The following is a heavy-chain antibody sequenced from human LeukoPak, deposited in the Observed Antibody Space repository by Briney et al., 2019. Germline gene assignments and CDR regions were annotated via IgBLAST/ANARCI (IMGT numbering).Heavy chain of an antibody. V-gene: IGHV3-43D*03. D-gene: IGHD2-21*02. Sequence: EPGGSLRLSCAASGFTFDDYAMHWVRQAPGKGLEWVSLISWDGGSTYYADSVKGRFTISGDNSKNSLYLQMNSLRAEDTALYYCAKDIEPAAYCGGDCYTPGDYWGQGTLVTVSS. CDR1: GFTFDDYA. CDR3: AKDIEPAAYCGGDCYTPGDY. CDR2: ISWDGGST. J-gene: IGHJ4*02.